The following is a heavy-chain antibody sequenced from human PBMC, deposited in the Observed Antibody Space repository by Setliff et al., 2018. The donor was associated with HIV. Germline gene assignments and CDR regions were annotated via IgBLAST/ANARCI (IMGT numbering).Heavy chain of an antibody. J-gene: IGHJ5*02. D-gene: IGHD1-1*01. Sequence: PSETLSLTCTVSGDSISGNYWSWIRQPAGKRLEWIGRINYGGASPPTYNPSLKSRVTMSADTSKSQFSLSLTSVTAADTAIYHCARETQTTGQRWFDPWGQGILVTVSS. CDR2: INYGGASPP. CDR3: ARETQTTGQRWFDP. V-gene: IGHV4-4*07. CDR1: GDSISGNY.